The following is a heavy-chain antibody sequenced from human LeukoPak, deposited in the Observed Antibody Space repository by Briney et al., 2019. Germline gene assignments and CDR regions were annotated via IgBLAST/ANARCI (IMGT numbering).Heavy chain of an antibody. CDR1: GFTFSSYA. D-gene: IGHD3-3*01. Sequence: GGSLRLSCSASGFTFSSYAMHWVRQAPGKGLEYVSAISSNGGSTYYADSVKGRFTISRDNSKNTLYLQMSSLRAEDTAVYYCARDSHTTYYDFWSGYYPDYWGQGTLVTVSS. V-gene: IGHV3-64D*06. J-gene: IGHJ4*02. CDR2: ISSNGGST. CDR3: ARDSHTTYYDFWSGYYPDY.